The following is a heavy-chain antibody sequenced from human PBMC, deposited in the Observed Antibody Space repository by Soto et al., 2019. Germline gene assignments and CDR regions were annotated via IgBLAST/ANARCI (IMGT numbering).Heavy chain of an antibody. CDR2: LSDTGLST. V-gene: IGHV3-23*01. J-gene: IGHJ3*02. Sequence: PGGSLRLSCAASGFTFRNYAMGWVRQAPGKGLEWVSALSDTGLSTYYADSMKGRFTISRDNSKNTLYLQISSLRAEDTAVYYCARRHHWASAPHDGFDIWGQGTMVTVSS. CDR3: ARRHHWASAPHDGFDI. CDR1: GFTFRNYA. D-gene: IGHD3-16*01.